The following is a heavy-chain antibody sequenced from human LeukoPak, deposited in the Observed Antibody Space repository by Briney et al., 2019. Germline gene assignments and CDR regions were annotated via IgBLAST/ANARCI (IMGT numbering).Heavy chain of an antibody. CDR2: ISGSGSST. J-gene: IGHJ4*02. CDR3: AKGVAVASPYYFDY. CDR1: GFRFSTHD. D-gene: IGHD6-19*01. V-gene: IGHV3-23*01. Sequence: PGGSLRLSCAASGFRFSTHDLNWVRQAPGKGLEWVSPISGSGSSTYYADSVKGRFTISRDNSKNTLYLQMNSLRAEDTAVYYCAKGVAVASPYYFDYWGQGTLVTVSS.